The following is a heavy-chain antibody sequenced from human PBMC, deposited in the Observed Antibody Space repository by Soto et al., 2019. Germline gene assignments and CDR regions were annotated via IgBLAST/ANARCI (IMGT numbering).Heavy chain of an antibody. CDR2: ISGSGGST. CDR3: SSVRPPVWFDP. V-gene: IGHV3-23*01. CDR1: VFPFSSYA. Sequence: GGSLRLSCAASVFPFSSYAMSWVRQAPGKGLEWVSAISGSGGSTYYAGSVKGRFTISRDNSKNTLYLQMNSLRAEDTAVYYCSSVRPPVWFDPWGQGTLVTVSS. D-gene: IGHD3-22*01. J-gene: IGHJ5*02.